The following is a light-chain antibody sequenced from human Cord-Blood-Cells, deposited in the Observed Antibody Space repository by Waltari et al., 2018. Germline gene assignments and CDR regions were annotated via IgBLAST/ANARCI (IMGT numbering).Light chain of an antibody. V-gene: IGLV7-43*01. CDR1: TGAVTSGYY. CDR2: STS. Sequence: QTVVTQEPSLTVSPGGTVTLTCASSTGAVTSGYYPNWFQQKPGQAPRALIYSTSNTHSWTPARCSGSVLGGKAALTLSGVQPEDEAEYYCLLYYGGAQLWVFGGGTKLTVL. J-gene: IGLJ3*02. CDR3: LLYYGGAQLWV.